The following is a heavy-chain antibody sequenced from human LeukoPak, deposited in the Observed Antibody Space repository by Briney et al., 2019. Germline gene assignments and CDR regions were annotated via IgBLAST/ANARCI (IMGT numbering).Heavy chain of an antibody. V-gene: IGHV4-59*01. CDR3: ARDSSSWYRNGMDV. J-gene: IGHJ6*02. CDR1: GGSISSYH. D-gene: IGHD6-13*01. Sequence: SETLSLTCTVSGGSISSYHWSWIRQPPGKGLEWIGYIYYSGSTNYNPSLKSRVTISVDTSKNQFSLKLSSVTAADTAVYYCARDSSSWYRNGMDVWGQGTTVTVSS. CDR2: IYYSGST.